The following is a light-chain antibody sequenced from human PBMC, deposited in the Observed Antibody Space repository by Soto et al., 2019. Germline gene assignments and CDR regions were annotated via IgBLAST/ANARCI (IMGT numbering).Light chain of an antibody. V-gene: IGKV3D-20*02. CDR2: GAS. CDR1: QSISRY. Sequence: IVLTQSPGTLSLSPGERTTLSCRASQSISRYLAWYQQKPGQGPRLLIYGASSRATGTPDRFSGSGSGTDFTLTINRLEPEDFAVYYCQQRSNWPPWTFGQGTKVEIK. J-gene: IGKJ1*01. CDR3: QQRSNWPPWT.